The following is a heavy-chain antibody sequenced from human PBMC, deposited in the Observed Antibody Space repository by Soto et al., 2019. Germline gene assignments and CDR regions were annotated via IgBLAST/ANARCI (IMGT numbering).Heavy chain of an antibody. D-gene: IGHD6-13*01. CDR1: GYSFSSHA. Sequence: SVKVSCKASGYSFSSHAITWVRQAPGQGLEWMGGIIPVFGTPSYAQKFQGRVTISADKSTNTSYLELRSLRSEDTAVYYCARAPPDSSSWYWFDSWGQGTRVTVSS. V-gene: IGHV1-69*06. CDR2: IIPVFGTP. J-gene: IGHJ5*01. CDR3: ARAPPDSSSWYWFDS.